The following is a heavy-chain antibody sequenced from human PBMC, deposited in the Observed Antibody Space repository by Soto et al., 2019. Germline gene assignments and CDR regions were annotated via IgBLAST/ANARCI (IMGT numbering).Heavy chain of an antibody. D-gene: IGHD1-7*01. CDR1: GGSFSGYY. V-gene: IGHV4-34*01. Sequence: QVQLQQWGAGLLKPSETLSLTCAVYGGSFSGYYWSWIRQPPGKGLEWIGEINHSGSTNYNPSLKSRVTISVDTSKNQFSLKLSSVTAADTAVYYCARGVREVTGTIGGWFDPWGQGTLVTVSS. CDR3: ARGVREVTGTIGGWFDP. CDR2: INHSGST. J-gene: IGHJ5*02.